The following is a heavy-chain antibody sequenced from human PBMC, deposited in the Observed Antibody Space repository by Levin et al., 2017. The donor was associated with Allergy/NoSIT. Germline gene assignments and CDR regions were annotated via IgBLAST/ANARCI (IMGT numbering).Heavy chain of an antibody. Sequence: SLLLSFSSSVFSFLPSGLHWVRQAPGKGLEWVALITSDGSSKFFADSVKGRFTISRANSKNTLHLQMSSLRPEDTAVYYCAKGGDMDVWGQGTTVTVSS. J-gene: IGHJ6*02. CDR1: VFSFLPSG. D-gene: IGHD3-10*01. CDR3: AKGGDMDV. CDR2: ITSDGSSK. V-gene: IGHV3-30*18.